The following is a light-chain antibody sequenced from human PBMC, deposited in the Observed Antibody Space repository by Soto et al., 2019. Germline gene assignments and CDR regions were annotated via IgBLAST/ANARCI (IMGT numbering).Light chain of an antibody. CDR2: SAS. V-gene: IGKV1-39*01. J-gene: IGKJ1*01. Sequence: DIQMTQSPSSLSASVGDRITITCRASQKINTFLNWYQQKPGRAPNLLISSASISLSGVPSRFTGSGSGTEFTLTVSSLQPEDFATYYCQQTFNTPRTFGQGTRVETK. CDR1: QKINTF. CDR3: QQTFNTPRT.